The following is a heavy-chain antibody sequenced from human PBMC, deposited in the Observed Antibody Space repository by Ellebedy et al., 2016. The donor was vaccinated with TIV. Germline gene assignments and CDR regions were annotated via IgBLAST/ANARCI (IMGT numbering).Heavy chain of an antibody. CDR1: GGSISSSSYY. CDR3: ARRGDVILVPPVKGWFDP. Sequence: MPSETLSLTCTVSGGSISSSSYYWGWIRQPPGEGLEWIGSINYRGTTYYNPSLKSRVTIFVDTSNNQFSLKLSSVTAADTAVYYCARRGDVILVPPVKGWFDPWGQGILVTVSS. D-gene: IGHD3-16*02. V-gene: IGHV4-39*01. J-gene: IGHJ5*02. CDR2: INYRGTT.